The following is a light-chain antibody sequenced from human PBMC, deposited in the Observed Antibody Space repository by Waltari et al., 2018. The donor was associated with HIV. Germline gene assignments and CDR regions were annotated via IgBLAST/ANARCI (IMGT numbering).Light chain of an antibody. Sequence: DVVMTQSPDSLTVSVGERATLNCKSSQSLLYGSNNKDSLAWYPQKPGQRPKLLIYWASTRQAGVPDRFSGSGSGTDCTLPISNLQAEDAAVYYCQQYYLVPYTFGQGTKLEIK. CDR1: QSLLYGSNNKDS. CDR2: WAS. CDR3: QQYYLVPYT. V-gene: IGKV4-1*01. J-gene: IGKJ2*01.